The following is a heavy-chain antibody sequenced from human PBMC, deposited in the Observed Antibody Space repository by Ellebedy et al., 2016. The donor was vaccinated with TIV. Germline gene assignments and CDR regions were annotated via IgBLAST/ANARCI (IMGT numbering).Heavy chain of an antibody. CDR2: SGGST. D-gene: IGHD2-15*01. Sequence: GESLKISCAASRFTFSSSAMGWVRQAPGKGLEWVSTSGGSTYYADSVKGRFTISRDNSKNTLFLQMNSLRAEDTAVYYCGTPGGYVSGFGQWGQGTLVIVSS. V-gene: IGHV3-23*01. J-gene: IGHJ4*02. CDR3: GTPGGYVSGFGQ. CDR1: RFTFSSSA.